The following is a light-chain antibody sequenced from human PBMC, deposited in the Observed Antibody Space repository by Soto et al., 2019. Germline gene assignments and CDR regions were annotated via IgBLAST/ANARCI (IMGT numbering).Light chain of an antibody. V-gene: IGKV1-5*01. J-gene: IGKJ1*01. Sequence: IQMTHSPSTLSASVLYRVTITFLASQSISNWLAWYQQKQGKAPKLLIYDASSLESGVPSRFSGSGSGTEFTLTISSLQPDDFATYYCQQYNSYWGTFGQGTKVDI. CDR3: QQYNSYWGT. CDR2: DAS. CDR1: QSISNW.